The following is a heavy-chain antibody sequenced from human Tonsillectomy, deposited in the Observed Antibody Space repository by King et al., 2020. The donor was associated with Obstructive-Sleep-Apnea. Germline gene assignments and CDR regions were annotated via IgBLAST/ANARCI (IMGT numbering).Heavy chain of an antibody. D-gene: IGHD6-6*01. CDR3: ASHEGGKYSSSAGYYYYGMDV. V-gene: IGHV1-69*01. Sequence: VQLVESGPEVKKPGSSVKVSCKASGGTFRRYSISWVRQAPGQGLEWMGGIIPFLGAANYAQKFQGRVTITADEPTSTAYMELSSLRSEDTAVYYCASHEGGKYSSSAGYYYYGMDVWGQGTTVTVSS. CDR2: IIPFLGAA. J-gene: IGHJ6*02. CDR1: GGTFRRYS.